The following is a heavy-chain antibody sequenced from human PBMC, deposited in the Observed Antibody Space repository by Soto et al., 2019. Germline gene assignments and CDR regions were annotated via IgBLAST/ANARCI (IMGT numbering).Heavy chain of an antibody. D-gene: IGHD6-13*01. CDR1: GYTFTDYY. CDR3: ARTAAAGPNWFDP. V-gene: IGHV1-18*04. J-gene: IGHJ5*02. CDR2: INPNSGNT. Sequence: DSVQVSCKASGYTFTDYYVHWVRQAPGQGLEWMGWINPNSGNTNYAQKLQGRVTMTTDTSTSTAYMELRSLRSDDTAVYYCARTAAAGPNWFDPWGQGTLVTVSS.